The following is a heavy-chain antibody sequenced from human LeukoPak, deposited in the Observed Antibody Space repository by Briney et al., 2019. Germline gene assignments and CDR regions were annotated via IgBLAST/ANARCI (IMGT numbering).Heavy chain of an antibody. Sequence: PSETLSLTCTVSGGSISSYFWSWIRQPAGKGLEWIGRIYTSGSTNYNPSLKSRVTISADKSTNQFSLKLSSVTAADTAVYYCARDRFGDLTYFDYWGQGTLVTVSS. V-gene: IGHV4-4*07. CDR1: GGSISSYF. D-gene: IGHD3-3*01. CDR2: IYTSGST. CDR3: ARDRFGDLTYFDY. J-gene: IGHJ4*02.